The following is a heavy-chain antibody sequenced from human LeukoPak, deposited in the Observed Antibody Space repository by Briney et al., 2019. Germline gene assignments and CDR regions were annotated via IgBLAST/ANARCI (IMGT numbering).Heavy chain of an antibody. V-gene: IGHV1-69*05. D-gene: IGHD4-17*01. Sequence: ASVKVSYKASGGTFISYAIRWVRQAPGQGLEWMGGIIPIFGTANYAQKFQGRVTITTDESTSTAYMELSSLRSEDTAVYYCARELHDYGDYRNWFDPWGQGTLVTVSS. CDR1: GGTFISYA. CDR2: IIPIFGTA. CDR3: ARELHDYGDYRNWFDP. J-gene: IGHJ5*02.